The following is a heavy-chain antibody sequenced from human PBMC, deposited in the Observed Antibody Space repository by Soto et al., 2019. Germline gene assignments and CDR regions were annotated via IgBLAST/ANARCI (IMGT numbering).Heavy chain of an antibody. D-gene: IGHD3-10*01. CDR3: ARDPTPSDYYGSGSYSPNNWFDP. CDR1: GYTFTGYY. CDR2: INPNSGGT. V-gene: IGHV1-2*04. Sequence: GASVKVSCKASGYTFTGYYMHWVRQAPGQGLEWMGWINPNSGGTNYAQKFQGWVTMTRDTSISTAYMELSRLRSDDTAVYYCARDPTPSDYYGSGSYSPNNWFDPWGQGTLVTVSS. J-gene: IGHJ5*02.